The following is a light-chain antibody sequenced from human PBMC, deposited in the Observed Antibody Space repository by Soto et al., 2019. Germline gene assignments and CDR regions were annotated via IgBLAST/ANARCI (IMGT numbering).Light chain of an antibody. Sequence: QSVLTQPASVSGSPGQSITISCTGSTSDVGGFNSVSWYQHHPDKAPKIMIYEISYRPSGVSNSFSGSKTGKTASLTISGLQAEEEADYYCSSYTSISTYVFGTGTKVTVL. CDR3: SSYTSISTYV. V-gene: IGLV2-14*01. J-gene: IGLJ1*01. CDR1: TSDVGGFNS. CDR2: EIS.